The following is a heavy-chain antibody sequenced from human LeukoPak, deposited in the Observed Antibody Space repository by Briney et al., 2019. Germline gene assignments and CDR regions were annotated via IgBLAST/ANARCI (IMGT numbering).Heavy chain of an antibody. D-gene: IGHD5-18*01. J-gene: IGHJ4*02. Sequence: QSGGSLRLSCAASGFTFSSSAMHWVRQAPGKGLEWVAFISHDGSNEYYADSVKGRFTISRDSSKNTLYLQMNSLRAEDTAVYYCARGSGYSYAFTGRERTKSRLDYWGPGTLVTVSS. V-gene: IGHV3-30*04. CDR2: ISHDGSNE. CDR3: ARGSGYSYAFTGRERTKSRLDY. CDR1: GFTFSSSA.